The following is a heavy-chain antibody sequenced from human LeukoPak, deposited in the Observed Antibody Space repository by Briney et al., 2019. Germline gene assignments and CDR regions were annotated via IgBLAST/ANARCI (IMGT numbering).Heavy chain of an antibody. CDR2: INHSGST. CDR3: ARTFGELLSY. J-gene: IGHJ4*02. D-gene: IGHD3-10*01. V-gene: IGHV4-34*01. Sequence: SETLSLTCAVYGGSFSGYYWSWIRQPPGKGLEWIGEINHSGSTNYNPSLKSRVTISVDTSKNQFSLMLSSVTAADTAVYYCARTFGELLSYWGQGTLVTVSS. CDR1: GGSFSGYY.